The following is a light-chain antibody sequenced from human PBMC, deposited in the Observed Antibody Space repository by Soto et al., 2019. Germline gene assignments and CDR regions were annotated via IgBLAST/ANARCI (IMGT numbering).Light chain of an antibody. CDR3: SSYAGSNTYV. V-gene: IGLV2-8*01. CDR1: SSDVGGYNY. Sequence: QSALTQPPSASGSPGQSVTISCTGTSSDVGGYNYVSWYQQHPGKAPKLMIYEVSKRPSGVPDRFSGSKSGNTASLTVSGLKAEDEDDYYCSSYAGSNTYVFGTGTKLTVL. J-gene: IGLJ1*01. CDR2: EVS.